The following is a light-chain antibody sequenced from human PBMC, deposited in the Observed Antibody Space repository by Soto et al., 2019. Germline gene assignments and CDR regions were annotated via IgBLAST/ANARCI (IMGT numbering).Light chain of an antibody. V-gene: IGKV1-6*01. Sequence: AIQMTQSPSSLSASVGDRVTITCRASQGIRDDLGWYQQKPGKAPKLLIYAASNLQSGVPSRFRGSGSGTDFSLTISSLQPEDFATYYCQQSYSTPFSFGGGTKVDIK. CDR1: QGIRDD. J-gene: IGKJ4*01. CDR3: QQSYSTPFS. CDR2: AAS.